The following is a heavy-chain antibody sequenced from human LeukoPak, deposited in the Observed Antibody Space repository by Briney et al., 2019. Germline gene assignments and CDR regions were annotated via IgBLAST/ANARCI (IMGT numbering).Heavy chain of an antibody. Sequence: TGGSLRLSCAASGFTFSGYGMHWVRQAPGKGLEWVAVIWYDGSNKYYADSVKGRFTISRDNAKNSLYLQMNSLRAEDTAVYYCARALWNLLRDWFDPWGQGTLVTVSS. CDR2: IWYDGSNK. CDR1: GFTFSGYG. CDR3: ARALWNLLRDWFDP. J-gene: IGHJ5*02. V-gene: IGHV3-33*01. D-gene: IGHD1-1*01.